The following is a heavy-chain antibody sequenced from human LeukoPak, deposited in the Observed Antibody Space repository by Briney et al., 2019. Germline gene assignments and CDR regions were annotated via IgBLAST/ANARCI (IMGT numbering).Heavy chain of an antibody. Sequence: GWALTLSYAASVFTFSSYEMNWLRQAPGKGLEWVSYISSSGSTIYYADSVKGRFTISRDNSKNPLYLQMNSLRAADTAVYYCARGPSGYHNTGGQGTLVAVPS. V-gene: IGHV3-48*03. D-gene: IGHD5-12*01. CDR2: ISSSGSTI. J-gene: IGHJ4*02. CDR3: ARGPSGYHNT. CDR1: VFTFSSYE.